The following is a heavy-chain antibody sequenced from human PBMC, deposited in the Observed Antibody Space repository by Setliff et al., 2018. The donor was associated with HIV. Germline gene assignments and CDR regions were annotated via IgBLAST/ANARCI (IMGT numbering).Heavy chain of an antibody. CDR2: INAANGNT. D-gene: IGHD4-4*01. CDR1: GYTFTTYA. J-gene: IGHJ6*03. V-gene: IGHV1-3*01. Sequence: ASVKVSCKASGYTFTTYAMHCVRQAPGQRLEWMGWINAANGNTKYSQKFQGSVTLTRNTSISTAYLELNSHRAEDTAVYYCASDYSNLGLNYYYYYMDLWGKGTTVTVSS. CDR3: ASDYSNLGLNYYYYYMDL.